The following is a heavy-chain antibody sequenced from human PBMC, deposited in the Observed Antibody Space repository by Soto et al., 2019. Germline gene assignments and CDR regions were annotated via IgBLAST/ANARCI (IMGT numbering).Heavy chain of an antibody. V-gene: IGHV3-21*01. D-gene: IGHD1-20*01. J-gene: IGHJ3*02. CDR3: ARDASVSGSSRAFDI. Sequence: SVKGRFTVSRDNAKNSLSLQMNSLRAEDTAVYYCARDASVSGSSRAFDIWGQGTMVTVSS.